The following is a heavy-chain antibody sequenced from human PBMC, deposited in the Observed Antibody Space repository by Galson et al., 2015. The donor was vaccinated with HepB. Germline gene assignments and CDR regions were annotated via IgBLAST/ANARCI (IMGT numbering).Heavy chain of an antibody. D-gene: IGHD1-7*01. V-gene: IGHV3-11*01. J-gene: IGHJ6*04. CDR3: ASHTINWNYVKSVDV. CDR2: ISSSGSTI. CDR1: GFTFSDYY. Sequence: SLRLSCAASGFTFSDYYVSWIRQAPGKGLEWVSYISSSGSTIYYADSVKGRFTISRDNAKNSLYLQMNSLRAEDTAVYYCASHTINWNYVKSVDVWGKGTTVTVSS.